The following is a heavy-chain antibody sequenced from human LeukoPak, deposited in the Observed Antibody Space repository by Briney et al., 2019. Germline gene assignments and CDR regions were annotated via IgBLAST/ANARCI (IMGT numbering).Heavy chain of an antibody. CDR1: GFTFDDYA. V-gene: IGHV3-9*01. CDR2: TSWNSGSI. J-gene: IGHJ3*02. CDR3: AKDIAAAGYDAFDI. D-gene: IGHD6-13*01. Sequence: GRSLRLSCAASGFTFDDYAMHWVRQAPGKGLEWVSGTSWNSGSIGYAVSVKGRFTISRDNAKNSLYLQMNSLRAEDTALYYCAKDIAAAGYDAFDIWGQGTMVTVSS.